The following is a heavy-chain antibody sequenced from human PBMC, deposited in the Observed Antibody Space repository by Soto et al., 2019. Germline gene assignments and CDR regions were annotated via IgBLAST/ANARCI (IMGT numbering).Heavy chain of an antibody. J-gene: IGHJ4*02. CDR2: IRSKTYGGTA. Sequence: GGSLRLSCAGSGITFGNYAMGWFRQAPGKGLEWVSLIRSKTYGGTAENAASVKGRFTISRDDSNRIAYLHMNSLKTEDTAMYYCSGSFSGDFAFDSWGQGTLVTVSS. V-gene: IGHV3-49*03. CDR1: GITFGNYA. CDR3: SGSFSGDFAFDS. D-gene: IGHD2-21*02.